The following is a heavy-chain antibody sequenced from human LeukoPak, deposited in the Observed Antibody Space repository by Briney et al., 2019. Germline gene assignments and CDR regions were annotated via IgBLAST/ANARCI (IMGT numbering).Heavy chain of an antibody. Sequence: GGSLRLSCAASGFTFSSYEMNWVRQAPGKGLEWVSYISSSGSTIYYADSVKGRFTISRDNAKNSLYLQMNSLRAEDTAVYYCARDRYYGSGTHDYWGQGTLVTVSS. CDR3: ARDRYYGSGTHDY. V-gene: IGHV3-48*03. D-gene: IGHD3-10*01. CDR2: ISSSGSTI. J-gene: IGHJ4*02. CDR1: GFTFSSYE.